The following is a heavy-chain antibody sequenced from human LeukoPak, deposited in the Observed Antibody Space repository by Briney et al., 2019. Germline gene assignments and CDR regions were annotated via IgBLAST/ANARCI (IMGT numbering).Heavy chain of an antibody. CDR2: VYPGNFDT. D-gene: IGHD3-10*01. CDR3: ARQWGVRDNWFDP. CDR1: GYSFTNYW. Sequence: GESLKISCKGSGYSFTNYWIAWVRQMPGKGLEWMGIVYPGNFDTRYSPSFQGQVTIAADKSISTAYLQWSSLKASDTAMYYCARQWGVRDNWFDPWGQGTLVTVSS. V-gene: IGHV5-51*01. J-gene: IGHJ5*02.